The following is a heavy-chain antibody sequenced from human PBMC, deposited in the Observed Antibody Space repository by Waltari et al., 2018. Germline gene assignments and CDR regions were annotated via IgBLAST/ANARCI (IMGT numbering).Heavy chain of an antibody. J-gene: IGHJ4*02. CDR1: GDNVTNNRAA. CDR2: TYYRSKWYS. Sequence: QVQLQQSGPGLVKPSETLSLTCAISGDNVTNNRAAWTLIRQSPSRGLEWLGRTYYRSKWYSDYAVSVSGRITISPDTSKNQFSLQLNSVTPEDTAVYFCVRGGSFCSGGTCYGYFDYWGQGTLVTVSS. CDR3: VRGGSFCSGGTCYGYFDY. D-gene: IGHD2-15*01. V-gene: IGHV6-1*01.